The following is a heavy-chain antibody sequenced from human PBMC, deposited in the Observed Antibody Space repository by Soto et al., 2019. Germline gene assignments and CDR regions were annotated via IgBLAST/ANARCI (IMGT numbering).Heavy chain of an antibody. J-gene: IGHJ4*02. D-gene: IGHD3-22*01. CDR1: GFTFNIYA. Sequence: EVQLLESGGDLIQLGGSLRLSCAASGFTFNIYAMTWVRQAPGKGLEWVSAISRYGDFTYYADSVEGRFTISRDNSKNTLYVQMNSLRAEDTAVYYCAKDRYLDHDSRGYLFDNWGQGTLVTVSS. V-gene: IGHV3-23*01. CDR2: ISRYGDFT. CDR3: AKDRYLDHDSRGYLFDN.